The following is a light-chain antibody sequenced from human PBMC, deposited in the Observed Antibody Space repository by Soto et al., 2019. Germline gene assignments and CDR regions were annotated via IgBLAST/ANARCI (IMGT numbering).Light chain of an antibody. CDR2: DVN. Sequence: QSALTQPRSVSGSPGQSITISCTGSTSDDGAYSFASWYQQHPGAAPKLLIHDVNKRPPGVPDRFSASKSGNTASLTISGLQAEDEADYFCCSYAGAYRDVFGSGTKVTVL. J-gene: IGLJ1*01. CDR3: CSYAGAYRDV. V-gene: IGLV2-11*01. CDR1: TSDDGAYSF.